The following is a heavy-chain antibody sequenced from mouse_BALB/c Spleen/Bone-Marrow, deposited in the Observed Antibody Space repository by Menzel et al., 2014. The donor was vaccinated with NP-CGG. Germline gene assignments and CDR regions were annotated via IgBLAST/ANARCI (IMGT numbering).Heavy chain of an antibody. D-gene: IGHD1-2*01. J-gene: IGHJ2*01. V-gene: IGHV1-31*01. CDR3: AIYRDDYGYGDY. Sequence: EVQLQQSGPELVKPGATMKISCKASGYSFTGYTINWVKPSHGKNLEWIGLINPYKGGTSYNQKFKDKATLTVDKSSSTAYMELLSLTSEDSAVYYCAIYRDDYGYGDYWGQGTTLTVAS. CDR2: INPYKGGT. CDR1: GYSFTGYT.